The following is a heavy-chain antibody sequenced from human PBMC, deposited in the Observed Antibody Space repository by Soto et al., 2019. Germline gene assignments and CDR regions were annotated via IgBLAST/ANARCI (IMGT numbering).Heavy chain of an antibody. V-gene: IGHV3-9*01. J-gene: IGHJ3*02. CDR3: VKDGLTSVSGLVYDGSDI. CDR2: TSWNSGNI. CDR1: GFTFEDYA. Sequence: EVQLVESGGGLVQPGRSLRLSCAASGFTFEDYAMHWVRQAPGKGPVWVSGTSWNSGNIGYAETVKGRFTISRDNAKNSVYLQMNCVRAEDTALYYCVKDGLTSVSGLVYDGSDIWGHGTMVTVSS. D-gene: IGHD3-3*01.